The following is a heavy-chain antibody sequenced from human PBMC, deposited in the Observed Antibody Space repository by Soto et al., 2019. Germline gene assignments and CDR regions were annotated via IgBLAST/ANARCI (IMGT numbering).Heavy chain of an antibody. D-gene: IGHD4-17*01. CDR2: IWYDGSNK. J-gene: IGHJ4*02. V-gene: IGHV3-33*01. CDR3: ARGPMDDYGTMRFDY. CDR1: GFTFSSYG. Sequence: GGSLRLSCAASGFTFSSYGMHWVRQAPGKGLEWVAVIWYDGSNKYYADSVKGRFTISRDNSKNTLYLQMNSLRAEDTAVYYCARGPMDDYGTMRFDYWGKGTLVTVSS.